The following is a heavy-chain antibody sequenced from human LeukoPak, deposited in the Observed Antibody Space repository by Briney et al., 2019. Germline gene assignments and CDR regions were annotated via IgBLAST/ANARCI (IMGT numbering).Heavy chain of an antibody. V-gene: IGHV4-39*01. D-gene: IGHD1-14*01. CDR1: GDSISSSSYY. Sequence: SETLSLTCTVSGDSISSSSYYWGWIRQPPGKGLEWIGSIYYSGSTYYNPSLKSRVTISVDTSKNQFTLKLSSVTAADTAVYYCARQTAGVAYYYYMDVWGKGTTVTVSS. J-gene: IGHJ6*03. CDR3: ARQTAGVAYYYYMDV. CDR2: IYYSGST.